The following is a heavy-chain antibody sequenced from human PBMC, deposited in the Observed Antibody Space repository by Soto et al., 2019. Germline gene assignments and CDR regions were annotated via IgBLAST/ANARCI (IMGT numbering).Heavy chain of an antibody. CDR3: AIWIVAAVAGGAYYYYMDV. CDR2: ISAYNGNT. D-gene: IGHD6-19*01. CDR1: GYTFTSYG. Sequence: ASVKVSCKASGYTFTSYGISWVRQAPGQGLEWMGWISAYNGNTNYAQKLQGRVAMTTDTSTSTAYMELRSLRSDDTAVYYCAIWIVAAVAGGAYYYYMDVWGKGTTVTVSS. J-gene: IGHJ6*03. V-gene: IGHV1-18*01.